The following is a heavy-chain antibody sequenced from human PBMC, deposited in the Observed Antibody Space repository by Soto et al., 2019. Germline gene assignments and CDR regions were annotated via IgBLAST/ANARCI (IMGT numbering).Heavy chain of an antibody. CDR2: ISAYNGNT. CDR3: ATHYDFWSGYSTTPDY. V-gene: IGHV1-18*01. D-gene: IGHD3-3*01. Sequence: QVQLVQSGAEVKKPGASVKVSCKASGYTFTSYGISWVRQAPGQGLEWMGWISAYNGNTNYAQKLQGRVTMTTDTSTSTAYSELRSLRSDDTAGYYCATHYDFWSGYSTTPDYWGQGTLVTVSS. J-gene: IGHJ4*02. CDR1: GYTFTSYG.